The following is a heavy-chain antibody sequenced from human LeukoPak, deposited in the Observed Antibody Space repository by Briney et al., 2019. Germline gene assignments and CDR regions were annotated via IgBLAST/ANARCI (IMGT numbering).Heavy chain of an antibody. Sequence: PGGSLRLSCAASGFTISDYYMSWIRQAPGKGLEWVSYISSSGSTIYYADSVKGRFTISRDNAKNSLYLQMNSLRAEDTAVYYCAKAYSSSWYYGMDVWGQGTTVTVSS. CDR3: AKAYSSSWYYGMDV. J-gene: IGHJ6*02. D-gene: IGHD6-13*01. CDR1: GFTISDYY. V-gene: IGHV3-11*01. CDR2: ISSSGSTI.